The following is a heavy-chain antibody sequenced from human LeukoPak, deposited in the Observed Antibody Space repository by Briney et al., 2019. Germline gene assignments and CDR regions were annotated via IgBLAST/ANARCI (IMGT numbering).Heavy chain of an antibody. CDR1: VFSVCSNY. V-gene: IGHV3-53*01. CDR3: ARAVSGYGALD. J-gene: IGHJ4*02. Sequence: GGSLRLSCAVSVFSVCSNYMSWVRHAPGEGLEWVSVIYSGGSTYSADRVKGLFTISRDNSKNTLYPQMNSLRAEDTGVYYCARAVSGYGALDWGKGALVIV. CDR2: IYSGGST. D-gene: IGHD4-17*01.